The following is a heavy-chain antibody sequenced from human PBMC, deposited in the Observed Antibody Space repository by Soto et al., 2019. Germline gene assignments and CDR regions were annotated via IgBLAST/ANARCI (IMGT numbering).Heavy chain of an antibody. CDR1: GGSISSGGYY. V-gene: IGHV4-31*03. CDR3: ARYRYSYGGDYGMDF. D-gene: IGHD5-18*01. J-gene: IGHJ6*04. CDR2: IYYSGST. Sequence: SETLSLTCTVSGGSISSGGYYWSWIRQHPGKGLEWIGYIYYSGSTYYNPSLKSRVTISVDTSKNQFSLKLSSVTAADTAVYYCARYRYSYGGDYGMDFWGKGTSVTVSS.